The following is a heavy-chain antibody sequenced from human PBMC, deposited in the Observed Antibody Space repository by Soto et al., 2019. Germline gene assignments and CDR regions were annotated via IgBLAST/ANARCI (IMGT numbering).Heavy chain of an antibody. CDR3: AKGPQGGYYDSGSFYSSVY. CDR2: INHSGSA. V-gene: IGHV4-34*01. J-gene: IGHJ4*02. CDR1: GGSLNGYY. Sequence: SETLSLTCAVYGGSLNGYYWSWIRQPPGKGLEWIGEINHSGSANYNPTFKSRVSISVDTSKNQLSLQLSSVTAADTAVYYCAKGPQGGYYDSGSFYSSVYWGQGTLGTVPQ. D-gene: IGHD3-10*01.